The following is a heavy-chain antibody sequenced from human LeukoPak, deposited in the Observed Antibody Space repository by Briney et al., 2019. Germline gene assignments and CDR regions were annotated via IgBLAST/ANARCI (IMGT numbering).Heavy chain of an antibody. Sequence: SQTLSLTCAISGDSVTSDTAAWNWIRQSTSRGLEWLGRTYYRSKWNNDYGKSVKSRVTINPDTSKNQISLNLYSVTPEDSAVYYCARESDNWEFDYWGQGTLVTVSS. CDR3: ARESDNWEFDY. D-gene: IGHD1-1*01. CDR2: TYYRSKWNN. CDR1: GDSVTSDTAA. V-gene: IGHV6-1*01. J-gene: IGHJ4*02.